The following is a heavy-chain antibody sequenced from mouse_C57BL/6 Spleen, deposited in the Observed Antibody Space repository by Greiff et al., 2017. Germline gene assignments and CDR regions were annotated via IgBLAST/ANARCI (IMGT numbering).Heavy chain of an antibody. V-gene: IGHV1-82*01. J-gene: IGHJ4*01. CDR2: IYPGDGVT. CDR3: ARRGYPIPMDY. D-gene: IGHD2-2*01. Sequence: VQLKESGPELVKPGASVKISCKASGYAFSSSWMNWVKQRPGKGLEWIGRIYPGDGVTNYNGKFKGKATLTADKSSSTAYMQLSSLTSYDSAVYFFARRGYPIPMDYWGQGTSVTVSS. CDR1: GYAFSSSW.